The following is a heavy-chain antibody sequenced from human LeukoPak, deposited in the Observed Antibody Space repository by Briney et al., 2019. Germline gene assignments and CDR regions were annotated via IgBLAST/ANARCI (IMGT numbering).Heavy chain of an antibody. D-gene: IGHD4-17*01. CDR2: ISPSSSNI. CDR3: ARDTGDYYFDY. J-gene: IGHJ4*02. V-gene: IGHV3-48*02. CDR1: GFTFSSYS. Sequence: GGSLRLSCAASGFTFSSYSMNWVSQAPGKGMEWVSYISPSSSNINYADSVKGRFTISRDKTKNSLSLQMNSLRDEDTALYYCARDTGDYYFDYWGQGTLVTVSP.